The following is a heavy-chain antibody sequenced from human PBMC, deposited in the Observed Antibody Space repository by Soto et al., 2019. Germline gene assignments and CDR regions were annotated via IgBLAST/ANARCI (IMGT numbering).Heavy chain of an antibody. J-gene: IGHJ4*02. CDR1: GFTFSDFG. D-gene: IGHD2-15*01. Sequence: GGSLRLSCAASGFTFSDFGMSWVRQTPGKGLEWLSTISSGGYNTHYADSVKGRSTISRDNSGNTLYLQMNSLRAEDTAIYYCAKDVGTSPMFDSWGQGTLVTVSS. CDR2: ISSGGYNT. CDR3: AKDVGTSPMFDS. V-gene: IGHV3-23*01.